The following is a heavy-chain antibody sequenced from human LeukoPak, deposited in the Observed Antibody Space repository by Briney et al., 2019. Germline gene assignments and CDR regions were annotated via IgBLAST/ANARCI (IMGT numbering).Heavy chain of an antibody. CDR3: ARGTVAAPGYFGY. V-gene: IGHV4-34*01. D-gene: IGHD6-19*01. CDR2: INHSGST. CDR1: GGSFSGYY. Sequence: SETLSLTCAVYGGSFSGYYWSWIRQPPGKGLEWIGEINHSGSTNYNPSLKSRVTISVDTSKNQFSLKLSSVTAADTAVYYCARGTVAAPGYFGYWGQGTLVTVSS. J-gene: IGHJ4*02.